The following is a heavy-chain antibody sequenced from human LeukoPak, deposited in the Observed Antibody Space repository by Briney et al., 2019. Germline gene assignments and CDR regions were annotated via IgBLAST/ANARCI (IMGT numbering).Heavy chain of an antibody. V-gene: IGHV1-69*13. J-gene: IGHJ4*02. CDR1: GGTFSSYA. CDR3: ARALFGGWYRYFDY. D-gene: IGHD6-19*01. CDR2: IIPIFGTA. Sequence: ASVKVSCEASGGTFSSYAISWVRQAPGQGLEWMGGIIPIFGTANYAQKFQGRVTITADESTSTAYMELSSLRSEDTAVYYCARALFGGWYRYFDYWGQGTLVTVSS.